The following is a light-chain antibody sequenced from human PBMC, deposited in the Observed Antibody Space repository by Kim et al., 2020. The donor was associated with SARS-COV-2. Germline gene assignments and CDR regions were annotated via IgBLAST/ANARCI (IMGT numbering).Light chain of an antibody. J-gene: IGKJ2*01. CDR3: LQNDTTPYT. CDR1: QAIGNS. Sequence: SASVGDRVSITCRASQAIGNSLDWFQQKPGKVPERLIYAASSLQSGVPSRFSGSGSGTEFTLTISSLQPEDFATYYCLQNDTTPYTFGQGTKLEI. V-gene: IGKV1-17*03. CDR2: AAS.